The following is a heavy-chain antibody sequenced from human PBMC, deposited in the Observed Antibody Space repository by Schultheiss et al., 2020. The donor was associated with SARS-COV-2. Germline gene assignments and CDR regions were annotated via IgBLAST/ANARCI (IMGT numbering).Heavy chain of an antibody. Sequence: GGSLRLSCAASGFTFSSYEMNWVRQAPGKGLEWVSYISSSSSTIYYADSVKGRFTISRDNSKNTLYLQMNSLRAEDTAVYYCAQLKGVVAYWGQGTLVTVSS. J-gene: IGHJ4*02. CDR2: ISSSSSTI. CDR3: AQLKGVVAY. V-gene: IGHV3-48*03. CDR1: GFTFSSYE. D-gene: IGHD5-18*01.